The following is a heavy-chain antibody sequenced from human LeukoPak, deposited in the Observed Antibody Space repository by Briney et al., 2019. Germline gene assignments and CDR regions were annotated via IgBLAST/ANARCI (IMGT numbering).Heavy chain of an antibody. CDR3: ARDIAAAGTGWFDP. J-gene: IGHJ5*02. Sequence: PGGSLRLSCAASGFTFSSYEMNWVRQAPGKGLEWVSYISSSGSTIYYADSVKGRFTISRDIAKNSLYLQMNSLRAEDTAVYYCARDIAAAGTGWFDPWGQGTLVTVSS. CDR2: ISSSGSTI. CDR1: GFTFSSYE. D-gene: IGHD6-13*01. V-gene: IGHV3-48*03.